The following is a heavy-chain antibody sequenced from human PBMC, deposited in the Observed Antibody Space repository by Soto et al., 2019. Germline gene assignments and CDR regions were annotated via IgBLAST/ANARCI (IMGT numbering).Heavy chain of an antibody. J-gene: IGHJ6*02. CDR1: GFTFSSYG. CDR2: ISYDGSNK. V-gene: IGHV3-30*18. CDR3: AKDGYCSSTSCRSNGYYYYGMDV. Sequence: GGSLRLACAASGFTFSSYGMHWVRQAPGKGLEWVAVISYDGSNKYYADSVKGRFTISRDNSKNTLYLQMNSLRAEDTAVYYCAKDGYCSSTSCRSNGYYYYGMDVWGQRTTVTVSS. D-gene: IGHD2-2*03.